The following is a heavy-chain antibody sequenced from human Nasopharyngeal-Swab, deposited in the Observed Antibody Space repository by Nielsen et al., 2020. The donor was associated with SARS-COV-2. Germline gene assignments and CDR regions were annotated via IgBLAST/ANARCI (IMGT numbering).Heavy chain of an antibody. V-gene: IGHV1-46*01. CDR2: INPSGGST. Sequence: ASVKVSCKASGYTFTSYYMHWVRQAPGQGLEWMGIINPSGGSTSYAQKFQGRVTMTRDTSTSTVYMELSSLRSEDTAVYHCARDRYLIPSAAGKDYWGQGTLVTVSS. J-gene: IGHJ4*02. CDR3: ARDRYLIPSAAGKDY. CDR1: GYTFTSYY. D-gene: IGHD6-13*01.